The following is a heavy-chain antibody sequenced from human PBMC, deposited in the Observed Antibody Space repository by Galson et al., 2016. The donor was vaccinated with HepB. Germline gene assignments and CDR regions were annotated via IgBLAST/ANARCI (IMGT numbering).Heavy chain of an antibody. Sequence: LSLTCTVSGGSVSPYFWSWIRRPPGKGLEWIAYIYFSGTTNYNPSLKSRVTISLDTSKGQFSLKVTSVTAADSAVYYCARSYGGYAFDIWGQGTMVTVSS. CDR1: GGSVSPYF. CDR3: ARSYGGYAFDI. CDR2: IYFSGTT. D-gene: IGHD4-23*01. J-gene: IGHJ3*02. V-gene: IGHV4-59*02.